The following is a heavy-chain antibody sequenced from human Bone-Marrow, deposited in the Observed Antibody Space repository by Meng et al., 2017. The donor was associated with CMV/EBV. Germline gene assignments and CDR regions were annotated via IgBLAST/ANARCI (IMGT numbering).Heavy chain of an antibody. J-gene: IGHJ6*02. CDR2: ISYDGSNK. D-gene: IGHD3-3*01. CDR3: AREYYDFWSGWKRNYYYYGMDV. CDR1: GFSFSYYS. Sequence: GESLKISCAASGFSFSYYSMHWVRQTPGKGLEWVAVISYDGSNKYYADSVKGRFTISRDNSKNTLYLQMNSLRAEDTAVYYCAREYYDFWSGWKRNYYYYGMDVWGQGTTVTVSS. V-gene: IGHV3-30*19.